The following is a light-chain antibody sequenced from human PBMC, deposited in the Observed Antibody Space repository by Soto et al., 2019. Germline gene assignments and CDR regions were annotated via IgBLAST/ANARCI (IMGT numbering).Light chain of an antibody. Sequence: DIQMTQSPSSLSASVGARVLITCRASQSISNHLNWYQQKPGKAPKLLIFAASSLQSGVPSRFSGSRSGPDFTLTISSLQPEDFATYYCQQSYSSPPTFGQGTKVDIK. CDR3: QQSYSSPPT. V-gene: IGKV1-39*01. CDR1: QSISNH. J-gene: IGKJ1*01. CDR2: AAS.